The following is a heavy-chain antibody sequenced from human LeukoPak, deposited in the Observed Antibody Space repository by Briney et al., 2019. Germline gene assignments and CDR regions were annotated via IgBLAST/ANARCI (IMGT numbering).Heavy chain of an antibody. J-gene: IGHJ4*02. CDR2: ISSHNG. V-gene: IGHV1-18*01. CDR3: ARSSIIAAAGPYYFDY. D-gene: IGHD6-13*01. Sequence: GASVKVSCKASGYTFTSYGISWVRQAPGQGLEWMGWISSHNGNYAQKFQDRVIMTTDTSTSTAYMELSSLRSEDTAVYYCARSSIIAAAGPYYFDYWGQGTLVTVSS. CDR1: GYTFTSYG.